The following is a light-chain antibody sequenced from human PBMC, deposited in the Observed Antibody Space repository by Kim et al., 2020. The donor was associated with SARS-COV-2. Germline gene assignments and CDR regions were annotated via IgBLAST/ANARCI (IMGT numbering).Light chain of an antibody. J-gene: IGKJ1*01. CDR3: QQYASSPRT. V-gene: IGKV3-20*01. CDR2: GAS. CDR1: QSVSSSY. Sequence: EIVLTQSPGTLSLSPGERATLSCRASQSVSSSYLAWYQQKPGQAPRLVIYGASTRATGIPDRFSGSGSDTDFTLTISRLEPEDFAVYYCQQYASSPRTFGQGTKVDIK.